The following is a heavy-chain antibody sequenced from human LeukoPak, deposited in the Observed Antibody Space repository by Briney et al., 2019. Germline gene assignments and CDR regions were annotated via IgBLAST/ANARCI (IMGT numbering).Heavy chain of an antibody. CDR3: ARDGCSSTSCYVYDY. Sequence: GGSLRLSCAASGFTFSDYYMSWIRQAPGKGLEWVSYISSSGSTIYYADSVKGRFTISGDNAKNLLYLQMNSLRAEDTAVYYCARDGCSSTSCYVYDYWGQGTLVTVSS. CDR2: ISSSGSTI. CDR1: GFTFSDYY. V-gene: IGHV3-11*04. J-gene: IGHJ4*02. D-gene: IGHD2-2*01.